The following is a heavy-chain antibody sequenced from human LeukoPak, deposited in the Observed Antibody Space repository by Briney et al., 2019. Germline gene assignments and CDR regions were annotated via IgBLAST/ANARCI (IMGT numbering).Heavy chain of an antibody. CDR3: ASGSGSYRTPYYYMDV. Sequence: GGSLRLSCAASGFTVSSNYMSWVRQAPGKGLEWVSVIYSGGSTYYADSVKGRFTISRDNSKNTLYLQMNNLRAGDTAVYYCASGSGSYRTPYYYMDVWGKGTTVTVSS. V-gene: IGHV3-53*01. J-gene: IGHJ6*03. CDR2: IYSGGST. CDR1: GFTVSSNY. D-gene: IGHD3-10*01.